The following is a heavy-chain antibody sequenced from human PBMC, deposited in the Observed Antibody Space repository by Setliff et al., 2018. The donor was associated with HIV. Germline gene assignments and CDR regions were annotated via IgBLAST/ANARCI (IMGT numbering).Heavy chain of an antibody. J-gene: IGHJ4*02. CDR2: IYHSGST. V-gene: IGHV4-38-2*01. Sequence: SETLSLTCAVSGYSISSGYYWGWIRQPPGKGLEWIGSIYHSGSTYYNPSLKSRVTISVDTSKNQFSLKLSSVNAADTAVYYCARMYSGYDWSPAGARTRYFDYWGQGTLVTVSS. D-gene: IGHD5-12*01. CDR3: ARMYSGYDWSPAGARTRYFDY. CDR1: GYSISSGYY.